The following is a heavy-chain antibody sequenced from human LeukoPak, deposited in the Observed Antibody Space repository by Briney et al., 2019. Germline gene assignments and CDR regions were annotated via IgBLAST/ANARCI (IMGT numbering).Heavy chain of an antibody. D-gene: IGHD6-19*01. J-gene: IGHJ4*02. CDR3: AKKYGVTVYGSGLNYFDY. V-gene: IGHV3-23*01. CDR1: GFTFSSYA. Sequence: GGSLRLCCAASGFTFSSYAMSWVRQAPGKSLEWVSGIGGSGSRTYYADSVKGRFTISRDNSKNTLYLQMNSQRAEDTAIYYCAKKYGVTVYGSGLNYFDYWGQGTLVTVSS. CDR2: IGGSGSRT.